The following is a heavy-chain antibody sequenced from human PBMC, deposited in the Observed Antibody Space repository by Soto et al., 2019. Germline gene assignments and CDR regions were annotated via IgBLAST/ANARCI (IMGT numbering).Heavy chain of an antibody. J-gene: IGHJ5*02. Sequence: PSETLSLTCAVSGGSISSGGYSWSWIRQPPGKGLEWIGYIYHSGSTYYNPSLKSRVTISVDTSKNQFSLKLSSVTAADTAVYYCARTMVPESTWFDPWGQGTPLTVSS. CDR1: GGSISSGGYS. D-gene: IGHD3-10*01. CDR2: IYHSGST. V-gene: IGHV4-30-2*01. CDR3: ARTMVPESTWFDP.